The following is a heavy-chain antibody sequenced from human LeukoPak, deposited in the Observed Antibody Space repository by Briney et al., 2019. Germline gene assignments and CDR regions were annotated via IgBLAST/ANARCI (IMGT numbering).Heavy chain of an antibody. CDR2: IRQDGNER. CDR1: GFSFSSFW. J-gene: IGHJ3*02. CDR3: AKAAGRQWLARDAFDI. V-gene: IGHV3-7*03. D-gene: IGHD6-19*01. Sequence: PGGSLRLSCAASGFSFSSFWMTWVRQAPGKGLEWVANIRQDGNERFYVDSVKGRFTISRDNAKNSLYLQMNSLRAEDTALYYCAKAAGRQWLARDAFDIWGQGTMVTVSS.